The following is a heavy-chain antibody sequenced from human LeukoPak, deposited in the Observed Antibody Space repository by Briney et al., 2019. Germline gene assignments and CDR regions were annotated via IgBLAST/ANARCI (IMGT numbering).Heavy chain of an antibody. Sequence: GGSLRLSCAASGFTFSSYNMHWVRQAPGKGLEWVANINKDGSEKYYVDSVKGRFTISRDNAKNSLYLQMNSLRAEDTAVYYCAREGSDWNYYYYMDVWGKGTTVTISS. D-gene: IGHD6-19*01. CDR3: AREGSDWNYYYYMDV. CDR1: GFTFSSYN. J-gene: IGHJ6*03. CDR2: INKDGSEK. V-gene: IGHV3-7*01.